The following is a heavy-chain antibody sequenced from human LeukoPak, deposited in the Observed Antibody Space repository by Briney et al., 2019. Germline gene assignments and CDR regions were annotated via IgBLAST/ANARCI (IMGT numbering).Heavy chain of an antibody. Sequence: PGGSLRLSCAASGFSFSNYVMTWVRQAPRKGLEWVSGISSNSGTTYYADSVKGRFSISRDNAKNSLYLQMNSLRAEDTAVYYCARDYDFWSGYLDYWGQGTLVTVSS. J-gene: IGHJ4*02. CDR1: GFSFSNYV. D-gene: IGHD3-3*01. V-gene: IGHV3-21*04. CDR2: ISSNSGTT. CDR3: ARDYDFWSGYLDY.